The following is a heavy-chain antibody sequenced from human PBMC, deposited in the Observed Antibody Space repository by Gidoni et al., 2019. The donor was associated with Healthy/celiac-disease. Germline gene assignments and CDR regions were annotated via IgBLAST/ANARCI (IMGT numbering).Heavy chain of an antibody. V-gene: IGHV1-69*01. Sequence: QVQLVQSGAEVKKHGSSVKVSCKASGGTFSSYAISWVRQAPGQGLEWMGGIIPIFGTANYAQKFQGRVTITADESTSTAYMELSSLRSEDTAVYYCAYLGYCSGGSWCPTYEYFQHWGQGTLVTVSS. J-gene: IGHJ1*01. CDR1: GGTFSSYA. CDR2: IIPIFGTA. D-gene: IGHD2-15*01. CDR3: AYLGYCSGGSWCPTYEYFQH.